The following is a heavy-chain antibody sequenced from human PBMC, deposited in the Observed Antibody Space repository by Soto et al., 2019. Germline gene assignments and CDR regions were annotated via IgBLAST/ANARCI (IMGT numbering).Heavy chain of an antibody. CDR2: INHSGTT. D-gene: IGHD3-10*01. Sequence: PSATLSLTWAVSGGPFSCYYWSWVRQPPGKGLEWIGEINHSGTTNYEPSLKSRVTISADTSKRDFSLNLSSVTAADTAVYYCARRXYYGSGNYYGRHNGLDVWGQGTTVTVSS. CDR1: GGPFSCYY. CDR3: ARRXYYGSGNYYGRHNGLDV. V-gene: IGHV4-34*01. J-gene: IGHJ6*02.